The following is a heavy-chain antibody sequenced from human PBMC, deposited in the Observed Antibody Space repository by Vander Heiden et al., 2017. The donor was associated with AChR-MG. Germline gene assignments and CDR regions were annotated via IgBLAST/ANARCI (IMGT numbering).Heavy chain of an antibody. CDR1: GFTFSSYG. Sequence: QVQLVESGGGVVQPGGSLRLSCAASGFTFSSYGMHWVRQAPGKGLEWVAFIRYDGSNKYYADSVKGRFTISRDNSKNTLYLQMNSLRAEDTAVYYCAKSPLTKLERPENYYYGMDVWGQGTTVTVSS. CDR3: AKSPLTKLERPENYYYGMDV. V-gene: IGHV3-30*02. D-gene: IGHD1-1*01. J-gene: IGHJ6*02. CDR2: IRYDGSNK.